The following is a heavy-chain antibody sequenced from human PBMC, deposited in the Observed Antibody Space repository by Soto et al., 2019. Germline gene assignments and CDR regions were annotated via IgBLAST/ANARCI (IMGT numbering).Heavy chain of an antibody. CDR1: GGSFSGYY. V-gene: IGHV4-34*01. Sequence: QVQLQQWGAGLLKPSETLSLTCAVYGGSFSGYYWSWIRQPPGKGLEWIGEINHSGSTNYNPSLKSRVTISVDTSKNQFSLKLSSVTAADTAVYYCARLGCSSTSCSPFDYWGQGTLVTVSS. CDR2: INHSGST. J-gene: IGHJ4*02. D-gene: IGHD2-2*01. CDR3: ARLGCSSTSCSPFDY.